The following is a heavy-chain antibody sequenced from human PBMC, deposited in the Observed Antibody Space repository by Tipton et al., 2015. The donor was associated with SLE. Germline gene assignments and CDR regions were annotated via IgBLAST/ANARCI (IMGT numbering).Heavy chain of an antibody. V-gene: IGHV4-34*01. CDR3: ARGPQTVTFFT. J-gene: IGHJ4*02. D-gene: IGHD4-11*01. Sequence: TLSLTCAVYGGSFSGYYWSWIRQPPGKGLEWIGYIYHSGSTYYNPSLKSRVTISVDRSKNQFSLKLSSVTAADTAVYYCARGPQTVTFFTWGQGTLVTVSS. CDR1: GGSFSGYY. CDR2: IYHSGST.